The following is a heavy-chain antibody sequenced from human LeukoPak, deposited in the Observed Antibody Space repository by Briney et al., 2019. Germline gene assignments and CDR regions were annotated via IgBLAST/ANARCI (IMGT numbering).Heavy chain of an antibody. CDR1: GFTFSSYE. CDR2: ISSSGSTK. Sequence: GGSLRLSCTASGFTFSSYEMNWVRQAPGKGLEWVSYISSSGSTKYYADSVKSRLTISRDNAKNSLYLQMNSLRAEDTAVYYCARVVGGGIDYRGQGTLVTVSS. D-gene: IGHD2-21*01. V-gene: IGHV3-48*03. J-gene: IGHJ4*02. CDR3: ARVVGGGIDY.